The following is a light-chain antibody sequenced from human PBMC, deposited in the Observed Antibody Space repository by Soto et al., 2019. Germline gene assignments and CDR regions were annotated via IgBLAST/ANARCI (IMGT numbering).Light chain of an antibody. J-gene: IGKJ2*01. CDR2: DAS. CDR3: QQSYSTPYT. CDR1: QSVSNY. Sequence: EIVLTQSPATLSLSPGERATLSCRASQSVSNYLAWYQQKPGQAPRLLIYDASNRASGIPARFSGSGSGTDFTLTISSLQPEDSATYYCQQSYSTPYTFGQGTKLEIK. V-gene: IGKV3-11*01.